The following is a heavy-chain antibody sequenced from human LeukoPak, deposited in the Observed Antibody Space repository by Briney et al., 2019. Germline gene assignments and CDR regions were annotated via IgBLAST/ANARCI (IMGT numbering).Heavy chain of an antibody. D-gene: IGHD1-7*01. V-gene: IGHV4-39*01. CDR3: ARRNRYNWNYEGYYYYYMDV. Sequence: SETLSLTCTVSGGSISSSSYYWGWIRQPPGKGLEWIGSIYYSGSTYYNPSLKSRVTISVDTSKNQFSLKLSSVTAADTAVYYCARRNRYNWNYEGYYYYYMDVWGKGTTVTVSS. J-gene: IGHJ6*03. CDR1: GGSISSSSYY. CDR2: IYYSGST.